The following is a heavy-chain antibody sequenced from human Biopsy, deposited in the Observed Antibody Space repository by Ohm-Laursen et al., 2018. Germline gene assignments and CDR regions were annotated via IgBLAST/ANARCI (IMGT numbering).Heavy chain of an antibody. CDR1: GYTFTTYG. Sequence: AASVKVSCKASGYTFTTYGISWVRQAPGQGLEWMGWINTYSGNTNYGKKFHDRVIMTSDTSTSTVYLEHRSLRSDDTAVYYCARDYYPYVDYLKDVPLCDSWGQGTPVTVSS. J-gene: IGHJ4*02. CDR2: INTYSGNT. V-gene: IGHV1-18*01. CDR3: ARDYYPYVDYLKDVPLCDS. D-gene: IGHD4-17*01.